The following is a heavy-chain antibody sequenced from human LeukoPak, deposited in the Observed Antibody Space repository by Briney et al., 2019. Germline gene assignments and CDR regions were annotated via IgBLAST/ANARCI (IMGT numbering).Heavy chain of an antibody. CDR2: ISSSSSYI. CDR3: ARGAAKGDGFNRPDY. CDR1: GFTFSSYS. J-gene: IGHJ4*02. V-gene: IGHV3-21*01. Sequence: GGSLRLPCAASGFTFSSYSMNWVRQAPGKGLEWVSSISSSSSYIYYADSVKGRFTISRDNAKNSLYLQMNSLRAEDTAVYYCARGAAKGDGFNRPDYWGQGTLVTVSS. D-gene: IGHD5-24*01.